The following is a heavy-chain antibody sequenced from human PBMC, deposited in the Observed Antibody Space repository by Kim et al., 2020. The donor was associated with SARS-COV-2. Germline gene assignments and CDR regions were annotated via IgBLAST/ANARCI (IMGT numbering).Heavy chain of an antibody. CDR1: GFTFNNYG. CDR3: ARRSWNYFYFDY. Sequence: GGSLRLSCAASGFTFNNYGMIWVRQSPGKGLEWVSLIGDSGTDTYYADSVKGRFTVSRDNSKNKMYLQMNSLSVEDTALYYCARRSWNYFYFDYWGQGSLVTVSS. D-gene: IGHD1-7*01. V-gene: IGHV3-23*01. J-gene: IGHJ4*02. CDR2: IGDSGTDT.